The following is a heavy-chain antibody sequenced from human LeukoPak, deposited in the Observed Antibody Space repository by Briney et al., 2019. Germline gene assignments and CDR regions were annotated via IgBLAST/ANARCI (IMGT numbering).Heavy chain of an antibody. CDR1: GFTFSSYW. V-gene: IGHV3-7*01. Sequence: GGSLRLSCAASGFTFSSYWMSWVRQAPGKGLEWVANIKQDGSEKYYVDSVKGRFTISRDNAKNSLYLQMNSLRAEDTAVYYCARGGSGSYYVSYYYGMDVWGQETTVTVSS. J-gene: IGHJ6*02. D-gene: IGHD3-10*01. CDR2: IKQDGSEK. CDR3: ARGGSGSYYVSYYYGMDV.